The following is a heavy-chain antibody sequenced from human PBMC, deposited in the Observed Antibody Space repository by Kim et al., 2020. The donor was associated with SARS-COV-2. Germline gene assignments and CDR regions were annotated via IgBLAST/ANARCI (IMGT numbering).Heavy chain of an antibody. D-gene: IGHD3-22*01. CDR2: IYPGDSEP. CDR1: GYNFANYW. CDR3: AREGNSMNAFDL. Sequence: GESLKISCQGSGYNFANYWIGWVRQMPGKGLEWMGIIYPGDSEPRLSPSLQGQVNISVDESLSTVYLQWSSIQASDTGIYYCAREGNSMNAFDLWGQGTVVTVSS. V-gene: IGHV5-51*01. J-gene: IGHJ3*01.